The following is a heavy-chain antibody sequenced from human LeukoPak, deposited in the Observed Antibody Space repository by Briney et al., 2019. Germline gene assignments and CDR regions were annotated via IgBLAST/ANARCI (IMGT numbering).Heavy chain of an antibody. D-gene: IGHD3-22*01. Sequence: GGSLRLSCAASGFSFSSYAMTWVRQAPGKGPEWVSGISGSGDRTYYTDSVKGRFTISRDNSKNTLDLQMNGLRAEDTAVYFCAKRDNNDYYTGLHVFDIWGQGTMVAVSS. V-gene: IGHV3-23*01. J-gene: IGHJ3*02. CDR3: AKRDNNDYYTGLHVFDI. CDR1: GFSFSSYA. CDR2: ISGSGDRT.